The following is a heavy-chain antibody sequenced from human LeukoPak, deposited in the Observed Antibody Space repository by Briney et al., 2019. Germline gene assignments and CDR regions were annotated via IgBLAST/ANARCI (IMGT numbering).Heavy chain of an antibody. CDR3: ARDYGNCSSTSCYYYYYMDV. Sequence: ASVKVSCKASGYTFTGYYMHWVRQAPGQGLEWMGWINPNSGGTNYAQKFQGRVTMTRDTSISTAYMELSRLRSDDTAVYYCARDYGNCSSTSCYYYYYMDVWGKGTTVTISS. D-gene: IGHD2-2*01. J-gene: IGHJ6*03. V-gene: IGHV1-2*02. CDR2: INPNSGGT. CDR1: GYTFTGYY.